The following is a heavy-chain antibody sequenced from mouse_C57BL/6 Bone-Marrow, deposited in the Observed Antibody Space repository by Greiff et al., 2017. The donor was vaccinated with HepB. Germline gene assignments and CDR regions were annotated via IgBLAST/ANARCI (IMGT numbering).Heavy chain of an antibody. D-gene: IGHD2-4*01. CDR1: GYTFTDHT. V-gene: IGHV1-78*01. J-gene: IGHJ2*01. Sequence: QVQLQQSDAELVKPGASVKISCKVSGYTFTDHTIHWMKQRPEQGLEWIGYIYPRDGSTKYNEKFKGKSTLTVDKSSSTAYMQLSSLTSEDSAVYYCARSCDYGGSTNYFDYWGQGTTLTVSS. CDR2: IYPRDGST. CDR3: ARSCDYGGSTNYFDY.